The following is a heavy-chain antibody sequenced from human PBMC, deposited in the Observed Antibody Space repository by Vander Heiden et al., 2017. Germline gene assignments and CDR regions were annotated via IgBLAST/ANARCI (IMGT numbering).Heavy chain of an antibody. J-gene: IGHJ4*02. CDR1: GGSISSSSYY. CDR2: SYYSGST. D-gene: IGHD3-9*01. CDR3: ASILTGYYTNDY. Sequence: QLQLQESGPGLVKPSETLSLTCTASGGSISSSSYYWGWIRQPPGKGLEWIGSSYYSGSTYYNPSLKRRVTISVDTSKNQFSLKLSSVTAADTAVYYCASILTGYYTNDYWGQGTLVTVSS. V-gene: IGHV4-39*01.